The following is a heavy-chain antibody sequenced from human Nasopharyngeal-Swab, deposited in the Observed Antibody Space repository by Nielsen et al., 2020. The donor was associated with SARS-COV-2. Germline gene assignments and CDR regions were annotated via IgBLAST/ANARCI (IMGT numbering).Heavy chain of an antibody. J-gene: IGHJ3*02. V-gene: IGHV4-34*01. CDR3: ARVPLFHAFDI. Sequence: SETLSLTCAVYGGSFSGYYWSWIRQPPGKGLEWIGEINRSGSTNYNPSLKSRVTISVDTSKTQFSLKLSSVTAADTAVYYCARVPLFHAFDIWGQGTMVTVSS. CDR2: INRSGST. CDR1: GGSFSGYY. D-gene: IGHD3-3*01.